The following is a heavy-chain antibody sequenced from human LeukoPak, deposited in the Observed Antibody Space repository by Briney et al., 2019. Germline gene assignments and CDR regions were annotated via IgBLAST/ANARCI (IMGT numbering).Heavy chain of an antibody. J-gene: IGHJ4*02. CDR3: AKGPDYDILTPIDY. CDR1: GFSFSNYA. Sequence: GGSLRLSCSASGFSFSNYAMHWVRQAPGKGLGWVSGISWNSGRRGYADSVKGRFTISRDNAKTSLYLQMNSLRAEDMALYYCAKGPDYDILTPIDYWGQGTLVTVSS. CDR2: ISWNSGRR. V-gene: IGHV3-9*03. D-gene: IGHD3-9*01.